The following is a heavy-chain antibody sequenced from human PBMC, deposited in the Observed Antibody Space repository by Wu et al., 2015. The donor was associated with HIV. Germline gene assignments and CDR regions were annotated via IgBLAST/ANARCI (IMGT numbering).Heavy chain of an antibody. D-gene: IGHD4-17*01. Sequence: QVHLVQSGAEVKKPGASVKVSCKASGYTFDNYGVSWVRQAPGQGLEWMGWISGYNANTHYAQKFQGRVTMTTVTSTSTAYMELRSLRPDDTAVYFCARATGFFDYWGQGTLVTVSS. J-gene: IGHJ4*02. V-gene: IGHV1-18*01. CDR2: ISGYNANT. CDR3: ARATGFFDY. CDR1: GYTFDNYG.